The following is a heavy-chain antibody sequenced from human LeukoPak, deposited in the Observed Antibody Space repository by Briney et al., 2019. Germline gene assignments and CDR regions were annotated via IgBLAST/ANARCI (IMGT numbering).Heavy chain of an antibody. CDR2: IYYSGST. D-gene: IGHD6-13*01. CDR3: ARAGGSSWYTDWFDP. CDR1: GGSLSSYY. Sequence: SETLSLTCTVSGGSLSSYYWSWIRQPPGKGLEWIGYIYYSGSTNYNPSLKSRVTISVDTSKNQFSLKLSSVTAADTAVYYCARAGGSSWYTDWFDPWGQGTLVTVSS. V-gene: IGHV4-59*01. J-gene: IGHJ5*02.